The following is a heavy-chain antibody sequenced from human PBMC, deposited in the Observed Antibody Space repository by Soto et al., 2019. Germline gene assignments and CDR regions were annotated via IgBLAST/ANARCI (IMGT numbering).Heavy chain of an antibody. V-gene: IGHV3-66*01. D-gene: IGHD1-26*01. J-gene: IGHJ6*02. CDR3: ARDFVVGGPTINYYYGMDV. Sequence: PGGSLRLSCAASGFTVSSNYMSWVRQAPGKGLEWTSIIYSAGNTYYADSVKGRFTIPRDNSKNTLYLQMNSLGAEDTAVYYCARDFVVGGPTINYYYGMDVWGQGTTVTVSS. CDR1: GFTVSSNY. CDR2: IYSAGNT.